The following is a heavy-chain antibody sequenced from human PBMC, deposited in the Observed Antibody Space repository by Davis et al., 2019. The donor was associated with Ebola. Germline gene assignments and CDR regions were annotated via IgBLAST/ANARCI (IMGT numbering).Heavy chain of an antibody. J-gene: IGHJ2*01. D-gene: IGHD5-24*01. CDR1: GFTFSSYR. CDR2: ISTSSSHI. Sequence: GGSLRLSCVASGFTFSSYRMNWVRQAPGKGLEWVACISTSSSHIDYTDSVKGRFTISRDNAKNSLYLQMNSLRAEDTAVYYCARRRWLQSYWYFDLWGRGTLVTVSS. CDR3: ARRRWLQSYWYFDL. V-gene: IGHV3-21*01.